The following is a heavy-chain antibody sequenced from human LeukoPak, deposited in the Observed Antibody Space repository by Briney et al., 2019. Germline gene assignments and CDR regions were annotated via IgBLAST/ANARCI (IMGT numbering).Heavy chain of an antibody. D-gene: IGHD3-10*01. J-gene: IGHJ4*02. V-gene: IGHV3-30-3*01. Sequence: GGSLRLSCAASGFTFRNYVIHWVRQAPGKGLEWVAVTSSDLNVKLYADSVKGRFTISRDNSRSTLYLQMNSLRPEDTAIYYCAREGYYGSGSPPSLYYDYWGQGTLVTVSS. CDR3: AREGYYGSGSPPSLYYDY. CDR2: TSSDLNVK. CDR1: GFTFRNYV.